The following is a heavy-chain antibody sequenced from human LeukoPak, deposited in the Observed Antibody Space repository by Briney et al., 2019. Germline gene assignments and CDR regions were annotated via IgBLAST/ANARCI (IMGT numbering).Heavy chain of an antibody. D-gene: IGHD3-10*01. V-gene: IGHV4-30-2*01. Sequence: RSSETLSLTCAVSGGSISSGGYSWSWLRQPPGKGLEWIGYIYHSGSTYYNPSRKTRVTILIDKSKNQFSLNLSSVTAADTAVYYCARLWFGEPYQRDYWGQGTLVTVAS. CDR1: GGSISSGGYS. CDR2: IYHSGST. J-gene: IGHJ4*02. CDR3: ARLWFGEPYQRDY.